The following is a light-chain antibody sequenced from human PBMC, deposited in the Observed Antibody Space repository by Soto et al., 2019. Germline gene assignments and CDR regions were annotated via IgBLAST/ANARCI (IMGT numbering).Light chain of an antibody. CDR1: QKISSY. Sequence: DLQMTQSPSSLSAFVGDSVTITCRASQKISSYLAWFQQKPGEAPRLLNYSGSSLPSGVPSRLIGTVFGTDFTLIISGLQPEDVATYYCQQNYSPPLSFGGGTKVDIK. CDR2: SGS. J-gene: IGKJ4*01. V-gene: IGKV1-39*01. CDR3: QQNYSPPLS.